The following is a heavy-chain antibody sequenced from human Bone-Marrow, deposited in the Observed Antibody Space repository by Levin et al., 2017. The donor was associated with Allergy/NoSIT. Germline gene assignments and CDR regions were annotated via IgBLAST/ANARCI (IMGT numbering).Heavy chain of an antibody. Sequence: LSLTCAASGFTFSSYAMHWVRQAPGKGLEWVAVISYDGSNKYYADSVKGRFTISRDNSKNTLYLQMNSLRAEDTAVYYCARVDCSSTSCYLYYFDYWGQGTLVTVSS. CDR3: ARVDCSSTSCYLYYFDY. D-gene: IGHD2-2*01. J-gene: IGHJ4*02. V-gene: IGHV3-30-3*01. CDR1: GFTFSSYA. CDR2: ISYDGSNK.